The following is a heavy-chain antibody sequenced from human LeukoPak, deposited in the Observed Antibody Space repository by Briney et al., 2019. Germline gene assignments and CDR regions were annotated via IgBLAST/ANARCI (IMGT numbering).Heavy chain of an antibody. CDR3: AKDRVRGYSYGLLDY. Sequence: GGSLRLSCAASGFTFSSYAMSWVRQAPGKGLEWVSAISGSGGSTYYADSEKGRFTISRDNSKNTLYLQMNSLRAEDTAVYYCAKDRVRGYSYGLLDYWGQGTLVTVSS. J-gene: IGHJ4*02. CDR2: ISGSGGST. D-gene: IGHD5-18*01. CDR1: GFTFSSYA. V-gene: IGHV3-23*01.